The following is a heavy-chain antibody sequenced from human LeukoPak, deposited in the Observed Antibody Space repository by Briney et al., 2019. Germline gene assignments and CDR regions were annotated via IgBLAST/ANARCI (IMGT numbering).Heavy chain of an antibody. V-gene: IGHV4-59*01. Sequence: SETLSLTCTVSGGSINSYYWSWIRQPPGKGLEWIGYIYYRGSTNYNPSLKSRVTISVDTSKNQFSLKLSSVTAADTALYYCARVRYSNGWYYFDYWGQGTLVTVSS. D-gene: IGHD6-19*01. CDR3: ARVRYSNGWYYFDY. CDR1: GGSINSYY. J-gene: IGHJ4*02. CDR2: IYYRGST.